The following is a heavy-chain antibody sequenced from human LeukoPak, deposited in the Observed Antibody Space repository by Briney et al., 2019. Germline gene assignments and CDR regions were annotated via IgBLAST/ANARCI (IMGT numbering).Heavy chain of an antibody. CDR2: IYHSGST. CDR1: GYSISSGYY. J-gene: IGHJ4*02. Sequence: PSETLSLTCNVSGYSISSGYYWGWIRQPPGKGLAWIGSIYHSGSTYYNPSLESRVTISVDTSKNQFSLKLSSVTAADTDVYYCARTAYYYDSSGRDYFDYWGQGTLVTVSS. D-gene: IGHD3-22*01. V-gene: IGHV4-38-2*02. CDR3: ARTAYYYDSSGRDYFDY.